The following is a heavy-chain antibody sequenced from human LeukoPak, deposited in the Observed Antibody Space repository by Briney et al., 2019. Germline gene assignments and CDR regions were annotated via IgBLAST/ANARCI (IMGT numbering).Heavy chain of an antibody. CDR1: GFTFSHYG. CDR3: AKDAQRGFDYSNSLEY. D-gene: IGHD4-11*01. Sequence: PGRSLRLSCAASGFTFSHYGRHWVRQAPGRGLEWVAVIWSDGSNKFYADSVKGRFTISRDNSQNTVDLHMNILRAEDTAVYYCAKDAQRGFDYSNSLEYWGQGTLVTVSS. V-gene: IGHV3-33*06. J-gene: IGHJ4*02. CDR2: IWSDGSNK.